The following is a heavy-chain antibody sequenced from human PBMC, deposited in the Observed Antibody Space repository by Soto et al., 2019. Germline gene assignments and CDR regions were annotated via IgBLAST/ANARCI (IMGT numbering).Heavy chain of an antibody. Sequence: QPLPWGLEWIGEINHSGSTNYNPSLKSRVTISVDTSKNQFSLKLSSVTAADTAVYYCARSIVYSSSSYFDYWGQGTLVTVSS. V-gene: IGHV4-34*01. D-gene: IGHD6-6*01. CDR3: ARSIVYSSSSYFDY. J-gene: IGHJ4*02. CDR2: INHSGST.